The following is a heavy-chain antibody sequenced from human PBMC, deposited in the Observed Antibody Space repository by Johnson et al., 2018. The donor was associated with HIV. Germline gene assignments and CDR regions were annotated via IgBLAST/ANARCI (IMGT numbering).Heavy chain of an antibody. J-gene: IGHJ3*02. Sequence: QVQLVESGGDLVKPGGSLRLSCAASGFTFSNAWMNWVRQAPGKGLEWVAVIWYDGSNKYYADSVKGRFTISRDNSKNALYLQMNSLRSEDTAVYYCAKPPSMGADAFDIWGQGTMVTVSP. CDR3: AKPPSMGADAFDI. CDR1: GFTFSNAW. V-gene: IGHV3-30*02. D-gene: IGHD3-16*01. CDR2: IWYDGSNK.